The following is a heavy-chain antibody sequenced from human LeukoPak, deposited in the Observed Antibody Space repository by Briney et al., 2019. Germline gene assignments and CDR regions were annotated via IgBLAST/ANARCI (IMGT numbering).Heavy chain of an antibody. CDR3: AWTNYYGSGGYPYFDY. CDR1: GFTFSSYW. V-gene: IGHV3-7*01. D-gene: IGHD3-10*01. CDR2: IKQDGSEK. Sequence: GGSLRLSCAVSGFTFSSYWMSCGRQAPGKGLEWVANIKQDGSEKYYVDSVKGRFTISRDNAKNSLYLQMNSLRAEDTAVYYCAWTNYYGSGGYPYFDYWGQGTLVTVSS. J-gene: IGHJ4*02.